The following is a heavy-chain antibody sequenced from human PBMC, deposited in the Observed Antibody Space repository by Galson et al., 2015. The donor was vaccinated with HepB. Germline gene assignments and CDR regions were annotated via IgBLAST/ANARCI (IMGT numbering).Heavy chain of an antibody. CDR1: GFTFSSYW. CDR3: ARVTTIFGVVILDY. CDR2: IKQDGSEK. D-gene: IGHD3-3*01. Sequence: SLRLSCAASGFTFSSYWMSWVRQAPGKGLEWVANIKQDGSEKYYVDSVKGRFTISRDNAKNSLYLQMNSLRAEDTAVYYCARVTTIFGVVILDYWGQGTLVTVSS. V-gene: IGHV3-7*01. J-gene: IGHJ4*02.